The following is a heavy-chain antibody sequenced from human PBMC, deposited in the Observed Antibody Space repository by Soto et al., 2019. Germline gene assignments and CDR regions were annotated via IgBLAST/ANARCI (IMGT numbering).Heavy chain of an antibody. J-gene: IGHJ4*02. CDR1: GVTFTSYA. CDR3: AKDISLRGWVYLVVEY. Sequence: QVQLVQSGAEVKKPGSSVRVSCKTSGVTFTSYAISWVRQAPGQGLEWMGGIISVFGTTTYAQKFQGRVTITADVSTSTAYMELSSLTSGDTAMYYCAKDISLRGWVYLVVEYWGQGTLVTVSP. V-gene: IGHV1-69*01. CDR2: IISVFGTT. D-gene: IGHD6-13*01.